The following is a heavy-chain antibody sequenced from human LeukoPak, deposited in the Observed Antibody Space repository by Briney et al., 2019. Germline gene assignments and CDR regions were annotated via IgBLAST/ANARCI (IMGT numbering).Heavy chain of an antibody. V-gene: IGHV3-23*01. J-gene: IGHJ4*02. CDR2: ISGSGGST. CDR3: ARDEYSSSLPHFDY. Sequence: GGSLRLSCAASGFTFSNYAMSWVRQAPGKGLEWVSTISGSGGSTYYVDSVKGRFTISRDNSRNTLDIEMNSLRAEDTAVYYCARDEYSSSLPHFDYWGQGTLVTVSS. D-gene: IGHD6-6*01. CDR1: GFTFSNYA.